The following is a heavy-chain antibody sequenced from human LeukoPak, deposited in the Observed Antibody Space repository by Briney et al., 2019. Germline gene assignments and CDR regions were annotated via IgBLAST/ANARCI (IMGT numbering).Heavy chain of an antibody. V-gene: IGHV1-46*01. CDR2: INPSGGST. D-gene: IGHD6-13*01. CDR3: ARSGDSSKPQADPGLVYYYYYYMDV. J-gene: IGHJ6*03. Sequence: ASVKVSCKVSGYTLTELSMHWVRQAPGQGLEWMGIINPSGGSTSYAQKFQGRVTMTRDTSTSTVYMELSSLRSEDTAVYYCARSGDSSKPQADPGLVYYYYYYMDVWGKGTTVTVSS. CDR1: GYTLTELS.